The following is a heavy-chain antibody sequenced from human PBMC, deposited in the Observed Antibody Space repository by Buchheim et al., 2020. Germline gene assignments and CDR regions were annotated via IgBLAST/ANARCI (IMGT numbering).Heavy chain of an antibody. CDR1: GGSISSYY. Sequence: QVQLQESGPGLVKPSETLSLTCTVSGGSISSYYWSWIRQPPGKGLEWIGYIYYSGSTHYNPSLKSRVTISVDTSKNQFSLKLSSVTAADTAVYYCARGGTIAAAGTFGYWGQGTL. CDR2: IYYSGST. J-gene: IGHJ4*02. V-gene: IGHV4-59*01. CDR3: ARGGTIAAAGTFGY. D-gene: IGHD6-13*01.